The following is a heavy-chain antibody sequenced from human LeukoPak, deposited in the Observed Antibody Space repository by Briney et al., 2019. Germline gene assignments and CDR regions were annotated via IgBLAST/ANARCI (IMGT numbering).Heavy chain of an antibody. CDR1: GGSFSGYY. Sequence: SETLSLTCAVYGGSFSGYYWSWIRQPPGKGLEWIGEINHSGSTNYNPSLKCRVTISVDTSKNQFSLKLSSVTAADTAVYYCAREGDEMATIDGFDYWGQGTLVTVSS. D-gene: IGHD5-24*01. CDR3: AREGDEMATIDGFDY. V-gene: IGHV4-34*01. CDR2: INHSGST. J-gene: IGHJ4*02.